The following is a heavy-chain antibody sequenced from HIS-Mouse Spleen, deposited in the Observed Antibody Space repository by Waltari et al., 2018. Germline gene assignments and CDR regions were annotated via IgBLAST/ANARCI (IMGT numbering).Heavy chain of an antibody. D-gene: IGHD2-15*01. CDR1: GGSISSSSYY. J-gene: IGHJ4*02. Sequence: QLQLQESGPGLVKPSETLSLTCTVSGGSISSSSYYWGWIRQPPGKGLEWIGSIYYSGITYYNPYRKSRVTISVDTSKNQFSLKLSSVTAADAAVYYCARDVVVVAATGGGFDSWGQGTLVTVSS. CDR2: IYYSGIT. CDR3: ARDVVVVAATGGGFDS. V-gene: IGHV4-39*07.